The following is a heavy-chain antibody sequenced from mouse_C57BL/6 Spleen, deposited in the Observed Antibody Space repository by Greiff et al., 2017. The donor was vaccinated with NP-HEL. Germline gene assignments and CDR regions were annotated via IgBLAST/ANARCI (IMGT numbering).Heavy chain of an antibody. D-gene: IGHD2-3*01. CDR3: ARGDGYYDAMDY. CDR2: INPSNGGP. CDR1: GYTFTSYW. V-gene: IGHV1-53*01. J-gene: IGHJ4*01. Sequence: VQLQQSGTELVKPGASVKLSCKASGYTFTSYWMHWVKQRPGQGLEWIGNINPSNGGPNYNEKFKSKATLTVDKSSSTAYMQLSSLTSEDSAVYYCARGDGYYDAMDYWGQGTSVTVSS.